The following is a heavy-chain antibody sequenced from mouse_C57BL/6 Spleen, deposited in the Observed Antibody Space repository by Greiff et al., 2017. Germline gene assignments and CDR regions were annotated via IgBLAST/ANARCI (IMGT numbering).Heavy chain of an antibody. V-gene: IGHV1-80*01. CDR1: GYAFSSYW. Sequence: VKLQESGAELVKPGASVKISCKASGYAFSSYWMNWVKQRPGKGLEWIGQIYPGDGDTNYNGKFKGKATLTADKSSSTAYMQLSSLTSEDSAVYFCARDYSNYYFDYWGQGTTLTVSS. D-gene: IGHD2-5*01. CDR2: IYPGDGDT. CDR3: ARDYSNYYFDY. J-gene: IGHJ2*01.